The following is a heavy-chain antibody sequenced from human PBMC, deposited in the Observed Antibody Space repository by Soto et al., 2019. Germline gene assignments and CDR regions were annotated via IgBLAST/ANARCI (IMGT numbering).Heavy chain of an antibody. J-gene: IGHJ4*02. Sequence: SETLSLTCDVSGYSITSGYYWGWVRQPPGKGLEWIGSFYYGGSTFYNPSLKSRVTISVDASKNNFSLRLTSVTAADTAVYFCTRVVAGLDYWGQGILVTVSS. CDR3: TRVVAGLDY. D-gene: IGHD6-19*01. CDR1: GYSITSGYY. CDR2: FYYGGST. V-gene: IGHV4-38-2*01.